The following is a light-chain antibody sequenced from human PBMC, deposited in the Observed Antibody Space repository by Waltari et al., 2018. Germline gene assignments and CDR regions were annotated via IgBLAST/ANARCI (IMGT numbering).Light chain of an antibody. Sequence: QSALTQPASVSGSPGQSVTISCTGTSSDVGGYNHVSWYQHQPGKAPKLLISEVTNRPSGVANRCSGSKSGNTASLPISGLQAEDEAEYYCSSFTTIGTLVVFGGGTKLTVL. CDR1: SSDVGGYNH. CDR2: EVT. J-gene: IGLJ2*01. V-gene: IGLV2-14*01. CDR3: SSFTTIGTLVV.